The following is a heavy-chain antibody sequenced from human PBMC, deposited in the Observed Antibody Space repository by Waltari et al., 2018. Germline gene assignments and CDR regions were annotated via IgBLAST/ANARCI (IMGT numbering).Heavy chain of an antibody. Sequence: QEQLVESGGGVVQPGRSLRLSCVASGFSFSTYAMHWVRQAPGKGPGKGVGWVAVTSYEERNSYYAESGKGRFTISRDNSNKNTLYLQMNSLRPEDTAVYYCARVGDGYNRGPVYYSYGMDLWGQGTTVTVSS. CDR1: GFSFSTYA. CDR3: ARVGDGYNRGPVYYSYGMDL. CDR2: TSYEERNS. D-gene: IGHD2-21*01. V-gene: IGHV3-30*04. J-gene: IGHJ6*02.